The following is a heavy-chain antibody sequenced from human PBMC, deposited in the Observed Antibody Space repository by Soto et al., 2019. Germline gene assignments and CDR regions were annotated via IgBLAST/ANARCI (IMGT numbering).Heavy chain of an antibody. D-gene: IGHD3-22*01. CDR2: IYYSGST. CDR1: GGSLSSGAYY. CDR3: AIANYFESSGPFDF. J-gene: IGHJ4*02. Sequence: SETLSLTCTVSGGSLSSGAYYWSWIRQHPGKGLEWIGYIYYSGSTYYNPSLERRVTRSVDTSRKQFSLKVSCVTAADTAVYYCAIANYFESSGPFDFWGPGTLVTVSS. V-gene: IGHV4-31*03.